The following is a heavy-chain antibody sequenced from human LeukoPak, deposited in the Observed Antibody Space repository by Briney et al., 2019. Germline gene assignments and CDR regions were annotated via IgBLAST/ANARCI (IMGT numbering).Heavy chain of an antibody. CDR1: GYTLTELS. J-gene: IGHJ4*02. D-gene: IGHD3-3*01. Sequence: ASVKVSCKVSGYTLTELSMHWVRQAPGKGLEWMGGFDPEDGETIYAQKFQGRVTMTEDTSTDTAYMELSSLRSEDTAVYYCATAGRITNFGVAPYDFDYWGQGTLVTVSS. CDR2: FDPEDGET. V-gene: IGHV1-24*01. CDR3: ATAGRITNFGVAPYDFDY.